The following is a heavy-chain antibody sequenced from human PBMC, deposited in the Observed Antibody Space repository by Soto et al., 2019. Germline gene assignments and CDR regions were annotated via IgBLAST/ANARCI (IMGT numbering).Heavy chain of an antibody. D-gene: IGHD6-6*01. V-gene: IGHV1-69*13. J-gene: IGHJ4*02. CDR2: IIPIFGTA. CDR3: ASTRWGYSSSSVPQYYFDY. CDR1: GGTFSSYA. Sequence: GASVKVSCKASGGTFSSYAISWVRQAPGQGLEWMGGIIPIFGTANYAQKFQGRVTITADESTSTAYMELSSLRSEDTAVYYCASTRWGYSSSSVPQYYFDYWGQGTLVTVSS.